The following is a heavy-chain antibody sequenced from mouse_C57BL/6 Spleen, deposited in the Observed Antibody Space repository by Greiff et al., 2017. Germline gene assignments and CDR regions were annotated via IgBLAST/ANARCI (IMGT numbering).Heavy chain of an antibody. Sequence: EVHLVESGGGLVQPGGSMKLSCAASGFTFSDAWMDWVRQSPEKGLEWVAEIRNKANNHATYYAESVKGRFTISRDDSKSSVYLQMNSLRAEDTGIYYCTRDWDEGAWFAYWGQGTLVTVSA. CDR1: GFTFSDAW. V-gene: IGHV6-6*01. CDR3: TRDWDEGAWFAY. J-gene: IGHJ3*01. CDR2: IRNKANNHAT. D-gene: IGHD4-1*01.